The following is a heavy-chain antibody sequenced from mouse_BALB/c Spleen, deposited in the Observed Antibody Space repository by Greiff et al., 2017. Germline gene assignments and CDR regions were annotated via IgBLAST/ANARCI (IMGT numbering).Heavy chain of an antibody. J-gene: IGHJ4*01. CDR1: GYAFSSYW. Sequence: QVQLQQSGAELVRPGSSVKISCKASGYAFSSYWMNWVKQRPGQGLEWIGQIYPGDGDTNYNGKFKGKATLTADKSSSTAYMQLSSLTSEDSAVYFCARLTGTTMDYGGQGTSGTVSS. D-gene: IGHD4-1*01. CDR2: IYPGDGDT. CDR3: ARLTGTTMDY. V-gene: IGHV1-80*01.